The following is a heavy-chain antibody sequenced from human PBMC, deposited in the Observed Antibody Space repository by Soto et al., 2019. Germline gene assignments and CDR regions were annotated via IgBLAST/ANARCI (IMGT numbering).Heavy chain of an antibody. CDR1: GYTLTTFF. Sequence: QVQLVQSGAEVKKPGASVKVSCKASGYTLTTFFMHWVRQAPGQGLEWMGVINPGNPAGRSTTYAQKFKGRVTMATDTSTSTVYMELSRLRSDDTPVYYCAREAIVAGATTGMDVWGQGTTVTVSS. V-gene: IGHV1-46*01. CDR3: AREAIVAGATTGMDV. J-gene: IGHJ6*02. CDR2: INPGNPAGRST. D-gene: IGHD1-26*01.